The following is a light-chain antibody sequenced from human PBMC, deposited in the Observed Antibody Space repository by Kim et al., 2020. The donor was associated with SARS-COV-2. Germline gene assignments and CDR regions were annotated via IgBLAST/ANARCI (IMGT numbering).Light chain of an antibody. Sequence: DIQLTQSPSFLSASVGDRVTITCRASQGISSYLAWYQQKPGKAPKLLIFATYNLQSGVPSRFSGSGSGTEFTLTISSLQPEDFATYYCQQLNSYPPFGGGTKVDIK. CDR1: QGISSY. J-gene: IGKJ4*01. CDR3: QQLNSYPP. CDR2: ATY. V-gene: IGKV1-9*01.